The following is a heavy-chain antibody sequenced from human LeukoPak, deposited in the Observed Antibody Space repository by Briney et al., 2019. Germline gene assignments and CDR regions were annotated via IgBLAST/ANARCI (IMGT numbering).Heavy chain of an antibody. V-gene: IGHV3-23*01. CDR2: ISGSGGST. D-gene: IGHD1-1*01. Sequence: GGSLRLSCAASGFTFSSYAMSWVRQAPGKGLEWVSAISGSGGSTYYADSVKGRFTISRDNSKNTLYLQVNSLRAEDTAVYYCAKDWLMGNDKGGYYFDYWGQGTLVTVSS. CDR3: AKDWLMGNDKGGYYFDY. J-gene: IGHJ4*02. CDR1: GFTFSSYA.